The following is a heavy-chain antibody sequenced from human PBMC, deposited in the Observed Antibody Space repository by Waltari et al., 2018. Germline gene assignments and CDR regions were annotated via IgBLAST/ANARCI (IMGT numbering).Heavy chain of an antibody. CDR3: ARRHVKFGSPYFDS. CDR1: DYSITTGDY. CDR2: LFHGGTS. Sequence: QVQLQESGPRLVKPSETLSLPCSVSDYSITTGDYWGWIRQSPGEGLEWLGSLFHGGTSYYNPSLKSRVAVSIDTSKNQFSLNLTSVTAADTAVYYCARRHVKFGSPYFDSWGRGILVTVSS. J-gene: IGHJ4*02. V-gene: IGHV4-38-2*01. D-gene: IGHD3-16*01.